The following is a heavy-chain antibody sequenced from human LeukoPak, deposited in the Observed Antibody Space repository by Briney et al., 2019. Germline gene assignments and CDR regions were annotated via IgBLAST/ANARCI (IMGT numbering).Heavy chain of an antibody. CDR1: GFTFSSDA. D-gene: IGHD3-10*01. CDR2: IDESGGSI. Sequence: GGSLRLSCAATGFTFSSDAMSWVRQASGKGLEWVSGIDESGGSIYYADSVKGRFTISRDNSKNTLDLQMNSLRAEDTAVYYYARDYGSRGSSSYPFDNWSQGTLVTVSP. J-gene: IGHJ4*02. V-gene: IGHV3-23*01. CDR3: ARDYGSRGSSSYPFDN.